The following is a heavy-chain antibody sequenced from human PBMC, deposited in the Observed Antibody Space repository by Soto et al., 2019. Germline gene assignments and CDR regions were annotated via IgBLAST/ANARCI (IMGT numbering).Heavy chain of an antibody. D-gene: IGHD5-12*01. CDR2: ISYDGSNK. V-gene: IGHV3-30*18. Sequence: QVQLVESGGGVVQPGRSLRLSCAASGFTFSSYGMHWVRQAPGKGLEWVAVISYDGSNKYYADSVKGRFTISRDNSKNTLYLQMNSLRAEDTAVYYCAKGYSGYDWGFVDYYYYMDVWGKGTTVTVSS. CDR1: GFTFSSYG. J-gene: IGHJ6*03. CDR3: AKGYSGYDWGFVDYYYYMDV.